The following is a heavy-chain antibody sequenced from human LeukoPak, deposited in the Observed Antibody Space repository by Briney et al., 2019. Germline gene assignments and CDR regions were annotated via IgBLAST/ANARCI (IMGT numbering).Heavy chain of an antibody. CDR3: ARDKVGDRGYDQEIDY. J-gene: IGHJ4*02. Sequence: SSETLSLTCTVSGGSISSSSYYWGWIRQPPGKGLEWIGSIYYSGSTYYNPSLKSRVTISVDTSKNQFSLKLSSVTAADTAVYYCARDKVGDRGYDQEIDYWGQGTLVTVSS. D-gene: IGHD5-12*01. V-gene: IGHV4-39*07. CDR2: IYYSGST. CDR1: GGSISSSSYY.